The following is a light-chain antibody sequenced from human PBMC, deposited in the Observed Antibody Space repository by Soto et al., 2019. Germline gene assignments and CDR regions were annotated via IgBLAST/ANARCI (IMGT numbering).Light chain of an antibody. V-gene: IGKV3D-15*01. Sequence: EIVLTQSPGTLSLSPGERATLSCRASQSVSSNLAWYQQKPGQAPRLFIYGASTRATGIPARFSGSGSGTEFTLTISSLQSEDFAVYYCQQYNNWPAITFGQGGRLEIK. CDR1: QSVSSN. CDR2: GAS. J-gene: IGKJ5*01. CDR3: QQYNNWPAIT.